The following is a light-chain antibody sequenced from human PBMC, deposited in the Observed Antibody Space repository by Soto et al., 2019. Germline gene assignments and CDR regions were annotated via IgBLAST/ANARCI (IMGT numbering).Light chain of an antibody. CDR2: WAS. V-gene: IGKV4-1*01. J-gene: IGKJ2*01. CDR1: QSVLFTSNNRNY. CDR3: QQFYNVPQT. Sequence: DIVMTQSPDSLAVSLGERATINCKSSQSVLFTSNNRNYVSWYQQKPGQSPALIIYWASTRESGVPDRFSGSGSGTTFTLTINNVQAEDVAVYYCQQFYNVPQTFGQGTKLEIK.